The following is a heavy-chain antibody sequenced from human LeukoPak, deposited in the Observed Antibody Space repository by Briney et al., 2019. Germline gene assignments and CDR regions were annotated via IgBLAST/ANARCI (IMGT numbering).Heavy chain of an antibody. D-gene: IGHD6-13*01. Sequence: GGSLRLSCAASGFTVSSNYMSWVRQAPGKGLEWVSVIYSGGSTYYADSVKGRFTISRDNSKNTLYLQMNSLRAEDTALYYCANSRIRSSSWYGGPFDIWGQGTMVAVSS. CDR3: ANSRIRSSSWYGGPFDI. CDR2: IYSGGST. CDR1: GFTVSSNY. V-gene: IGHV3-66*01. J-gene: IGHJ3*02.